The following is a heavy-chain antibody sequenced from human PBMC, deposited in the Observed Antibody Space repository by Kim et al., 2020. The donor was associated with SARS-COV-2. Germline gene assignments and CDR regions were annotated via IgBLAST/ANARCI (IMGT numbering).Heavy chain of an antibody. CDR1: GGSISSYY. J-gene: IGHJ6*02. V-gene: IGHV4-4*07. D-gene: IGHD5-18*01. CDR2: IYTSGST. Sequence: SETLSLTCTVSGGSISSYYWSWIRQPAGKGLEWIGRIYTSGSTNYNPSLKSRVTMSVDTSKNQFSLKLSSVTAADTAVYYCARVGKEGYSYDYYYYGMDVWGQGTTVTVSS. CDR3: ARVGKEGYSYDYYYYGMDV.